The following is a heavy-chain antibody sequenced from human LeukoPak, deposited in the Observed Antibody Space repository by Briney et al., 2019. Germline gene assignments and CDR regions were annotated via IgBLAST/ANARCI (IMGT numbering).Heavy chain of an antibody. V-gene: IGHV4-4*07. J-gene: IGHJ6*03. CDR1: GCSISSYY. CDR2: IYTSGSA. D-gene: IGHD2-15*01. CDR3: ASRYCSGGSCYSGLNYYYYMDV. Sequence: SETLSLTCTVSGCSISSYYWSWIRQPAGKGLVWIGRIYTSGSANYNPSLKSRVTISVDTSKNQFSLELSSVPAADTAVYYCASRYCSGGSCYSGLNYYYYMDVWGKGTTVTVSS.